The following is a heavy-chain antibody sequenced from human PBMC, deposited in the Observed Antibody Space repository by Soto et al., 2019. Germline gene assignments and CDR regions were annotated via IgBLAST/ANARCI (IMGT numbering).Heavy chain of an antibody. CDR3: ARGRGAARHYYFDY. D-gene: IGHD6-6*01. J-gene: IGHJ4*02. Sequence: QVQLVQSGAEVTNPGSSVKVSCKASGGTFSSYTISWVRQAPGQGLVLMGRISPILGIANYAQKFQGRVTITAPKSTSTAYMELSSLRSEDTAVYYCARGRGAARHYYFDYWGQGTLVTVS. V-gene: IGHV1-69*02. CDR1: GGTFSSYT. CDR2: ISPILGIA.